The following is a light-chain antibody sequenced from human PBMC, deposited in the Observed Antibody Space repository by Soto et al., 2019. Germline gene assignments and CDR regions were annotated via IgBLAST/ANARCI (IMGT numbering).Light chain of an antibody. V-gene: IGKV1-39*01. J-gene: IGKJ3*01. CDR2: AAA. CDR3: QQSYSTPLT. CDR1: QSISSY. Sequence: DIQLTQSTSSLSASVGDRVTITCRASQSISSYLNWYQQKPGKAPKLLIYAAASLQSGVPSRFSGSGSGTDFTLTISSLQPEDFATYYCQQSYSTPLTFGPGTKVDI.